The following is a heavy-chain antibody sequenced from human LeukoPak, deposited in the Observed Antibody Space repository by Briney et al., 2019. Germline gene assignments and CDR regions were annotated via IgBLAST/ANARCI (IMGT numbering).Heavy chain of an antibody. D-gene: IGHD2-15*01. CDR3: ALGSCSGGSCLDY. Sequence: SETLSLTCTVSGGSISSYYWSWLRQPAGKGLEWIGRIYTSGSTNYNPSLKSRVTMSVDTSKNQFSLKLSSVTAADTAVYYCALGSCSGGSCLDYWGQGTLVTVSS. V-gene: IGHV4-4*07. J-gene: IGHJ4*02. CDR1: GGSISSYY. CDR2: IYTSGST.